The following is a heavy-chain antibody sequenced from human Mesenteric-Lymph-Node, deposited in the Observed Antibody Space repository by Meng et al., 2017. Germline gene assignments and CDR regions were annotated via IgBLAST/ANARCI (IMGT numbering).Heavy chain of an antibody. Sequence: GGSLRLSWGASGLTFSNFAMSWVRQPPGMGLEWVSTISASGAITYYTDSVKGRFTISRDNSKNTVFLQMSGLGAADAAVYFCTKSALYSSSSEIDYWGLGTLVTVSS. CDR1: GLTFSNFA. J-gene: IGHJ4*02. CDR2: ISASGAIT. D-gene: IGHD6-6*01. V-gene: IGHV3-23*01. CDR3: TKSALYSSSSEIDY.